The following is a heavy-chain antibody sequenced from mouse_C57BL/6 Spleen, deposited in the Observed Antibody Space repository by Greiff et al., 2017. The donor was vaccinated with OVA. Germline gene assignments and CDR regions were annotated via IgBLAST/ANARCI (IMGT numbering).Heavy chain of an antibody. CDR1: GFTFNTYA. Sequence: EVQLVESGGGLVQPKGSLKLSCAASGFTFNTYAMHWVRQAPGQGLEWVARIRSKSSNYATYYADSVKDRFTISRDDSQSMLYLQMNNLKTEDTAMYDCVRGYSNYEESAMDYWGQGTSVTVSS. J-gene: IGHJ4*01. D-gene: IGHD2-5*01. CDR3: VRGYSNYEESAMDY. V-gene: IGHV10-3*01. CDR2: IRSKSSNYAT.